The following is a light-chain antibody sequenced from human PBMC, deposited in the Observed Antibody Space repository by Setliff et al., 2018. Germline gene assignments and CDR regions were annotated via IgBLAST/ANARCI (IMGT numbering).Light chain of an antibody. CDR3: ATWDFSLRGVV. Sequence: QSALTQPPSVSAAPRQKVTISCSGSSSNIGSSYVSWYQQVPGTAPKLLIYDNNKRPSGIPDRFSGSKSGASGTLGITGLQTGDEAECYCATWDFSLRGVVFGGGTKVTVL. CDR1: SSNIGSSY. CDR2: DNN. V-gene: IGLV1-51*01. J-gene: IGLJ2*01.